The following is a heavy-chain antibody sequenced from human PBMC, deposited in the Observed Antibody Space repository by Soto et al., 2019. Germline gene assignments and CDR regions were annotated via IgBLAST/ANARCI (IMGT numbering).Heavy chain of an antibody. CDR3: ARGPQYSGSYYDFDY. CDR1: GGTFSSYA. CDR2: IIPIFGTA. V-gene: IGHV1-69*13. J-gene: IGHJ4*02. Sequence: SVKVSYKASGGTFSSYAISWVRQAPGQGLEWMGGIIPIFGTANYAQKFQGRVTITADESTSTAYMELSSLRSEDTAVYYCARGPQYSGSYYDFDYWGQGTLVTVSS. D-gene: IGHD1-26*01.